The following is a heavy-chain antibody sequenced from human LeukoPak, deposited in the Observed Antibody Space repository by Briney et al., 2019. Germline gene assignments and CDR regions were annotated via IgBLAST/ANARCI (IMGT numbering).Heavy chain of an antibody. D-gene: IGHD2-2*01. CDR3: ARGRSTSPLSYGMDV. J-gene: IGHJ6*02. CDR2: IYTSGST. V-gene: IGHV4-4*07. CDR1: GGSISSYY. Sequence: SETLSLTCTVSGGSISSYYWSWIRQPAGKGLEWIGRIYTSGSTNYNPSLKSRVTMSVDTSKNQFPLKLSSVTAADTAVYYCARGRSTSPLSYGMDVWGQGTTVTVSS.